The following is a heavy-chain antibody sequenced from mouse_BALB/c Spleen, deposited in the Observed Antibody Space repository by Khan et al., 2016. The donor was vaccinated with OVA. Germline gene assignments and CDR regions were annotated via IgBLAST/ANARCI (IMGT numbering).Heavy chain of an antibody. D-gene: IGHD2-3*01. Sequence: QVQLKESGPGLVAPSQSLSITCTVSGFSLTTYGVHWVRQPPGKGLEWLGVIWAGGDTNYNSALMSRLSISKDNSNSQVFLKMNSTQTDDTAMYCGATFYDGYYYTVDDWGQGTSVTVSS. CDR1: GFSLTTYG. J-gene: IGHJ4*01. CDR3: ATFYDGYYYTVDD. V-gene: IGHV2-9*02. CDR2: IWAGGDT.